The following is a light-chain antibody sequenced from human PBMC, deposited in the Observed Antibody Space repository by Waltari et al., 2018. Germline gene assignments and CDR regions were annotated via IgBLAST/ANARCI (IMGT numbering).Light chain of an antibody. CDR1: SSDVGGYNY. CDR3: SSYTSSRDVV. CDR2: DVS. V-gene: IGLV2-14*01. Sequence: QSALTQPASVSGSPGQSITISCTGTSSDVGGYNYVSWYQQHPGKAPKLMIYDVSNRPSGVSNRFSGSKSGNTASLTISGLLAEDEADYYCSSYTSSRDVVFGGGTKLTVL. J-gene: IGLJ2*01.